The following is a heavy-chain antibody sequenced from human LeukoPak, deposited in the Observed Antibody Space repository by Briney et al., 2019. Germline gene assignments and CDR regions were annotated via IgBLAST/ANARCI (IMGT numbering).Heavy chain of an antibody. CDR2: INSDGSST. D-gene: IGHD6-19*01. Sequence: GGSLRLSCAASGFTFSSYWMHWVRQAPGKGLVWVSRINSDGSSTSYADSVKGRFTISRDNAKNSLYLQMNSLRAEDTAVYYCARGGYSSEFDYWGQGTLVTVSS. CDR1: GFTFSSYW. V-gene: IGHV3-74*01. J-gene: IGHJ4*02. CDR3: ARGGYSSEFDY.